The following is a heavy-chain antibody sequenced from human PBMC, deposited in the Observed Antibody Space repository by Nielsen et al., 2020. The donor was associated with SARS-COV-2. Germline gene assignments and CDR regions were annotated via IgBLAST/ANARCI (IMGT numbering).Heavy chain of an antibody. Sequence: ASVKVSCKVSGYILTELSMHWVRQAPGKGLEWMGGFDPEDGETIYAQKFQGRVTITADKSTSTAYMELSSLRSEDTAVYYCARDLGSYDSSGYYYDNWFDPWGQGTLVTVSS. J-gene: IGHJ5*02. D-gene: IGHD3-22*01. CDR2: FDPEDGET. CDR3: ARDLGSYDSSGYYYDNWFDP. CDR1: GYILTELS. V-gene: IGHV1-24*01.